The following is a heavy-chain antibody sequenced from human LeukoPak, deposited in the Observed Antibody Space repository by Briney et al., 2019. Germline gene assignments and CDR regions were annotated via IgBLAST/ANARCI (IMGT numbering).Heavy chain of an antibody. Sequence: GGSLRLSCAASGFTFNDYAMSWVRQAPGKGLEWVSAISGSGISTFYADSVKGRFIISRDNSKNTLYLQMNSLRAEDTAVYFCAKNQAYYDGGQGTLVTVSS. CDR2: ISGSGIST. CDR3: AKNQAYYD. V-gene: IGHV3-23*01. CDR1: GFTFNDYA. D-gene: IGHD3-22*01. J-gene: IGHJ4*02.